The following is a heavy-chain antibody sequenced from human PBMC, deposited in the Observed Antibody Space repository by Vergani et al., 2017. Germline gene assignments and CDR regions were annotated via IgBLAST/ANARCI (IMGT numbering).Heavy chain of an antibody. Sequence: TASGFPFNHYAMNWVRQAPGKGLEWVSGISGSGGSTYYAGSVKGRFTISRDSSKNTLYLQMNSLSAGDTAVYYCAKANPRNSGYDYLYYYHAMDVWSQGTTVTVSS. CDR1: GFPFNHYA. CDR2: ISGSGGST. J-gene: IGHJ6*02. V-gene: IGHV3-23*01. CDR3: AKANPRNSGYDYLYYYHAMDV. D-gene: IGHD5-12*01.